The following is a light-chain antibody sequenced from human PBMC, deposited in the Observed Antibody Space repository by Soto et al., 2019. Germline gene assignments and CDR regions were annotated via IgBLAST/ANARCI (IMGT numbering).Light chain of an antibody. Sequence: EIVMTQFPATLSVSPGERATLSCRASQSVSSNLAWYQQKPGQAPRLLIYSASSRVTGIPARFSGSGSGTEFTLTISSLQSEDVAVYFCQQYNTWPRAFGQGTKVEIK. CDR1: QSVSSN. J-gene: IGKJ1*01. CDR2: SAS. CDR3: QQYNTWPRA. V-gene: IGKV3-15*01.